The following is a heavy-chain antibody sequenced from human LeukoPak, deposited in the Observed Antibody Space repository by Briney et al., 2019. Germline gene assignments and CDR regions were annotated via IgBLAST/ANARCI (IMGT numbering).Heavy chain of an antibody. CDR3: AKDRAGYSYGMFDS. CDR1: GFTFSNYA. D-gene: IGHD5-18*01. Sequence: GGSLRLSCVASGFTFSNYAMSWVRQAPGKGLEWVSRIVNSGGSTYYADSVRGRLTISRDNSKKTVYLQMSSLRGDDTAIYYCAKDRAGYSYGMFDSWGQGTLVTVSS. V-gene: IGHV3-23*01. CDR2: IVNSGGST. J-gene: IGHJ4*02.